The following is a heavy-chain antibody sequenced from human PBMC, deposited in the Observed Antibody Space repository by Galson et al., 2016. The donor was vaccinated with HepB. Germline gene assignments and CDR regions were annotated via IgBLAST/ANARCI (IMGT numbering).Heavy chain of an antibody. CDR2: TRDSGVVT. CDR1: GFVFSRYA. V-gene: IGHV3-23*01. Sequence: SLRLSCAASGFVFSRYAMTWVRQAPGKGLEWVAATRDSGVVTYYADSVKGRFTISRDNHKNTLYLQMNSLRAEDTAVYYCAKRGAAADTLPYYYALDFWGQGTTVTVSS. D-gene: IGHD6-13*01. CDR3: AKRGAAADTLPYYYALDF. J-gene: IGHJ6*02.